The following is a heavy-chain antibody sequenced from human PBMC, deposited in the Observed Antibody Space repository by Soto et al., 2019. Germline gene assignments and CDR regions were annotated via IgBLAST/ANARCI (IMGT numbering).Heavy chain of an antibody. D-gene: IGHD5-12*01. J-gene: IGHJ4*02. CDR2: IYPSGST. Sequence: SETLSLTCTVSGGSISGHSWIWIRQPAGRGLEWIGHIYPSGSTSYNPSLRSRVTMSLDTSKNQIFLNLTSVTAADTAVFYRVRGRSYSVYDFWGPGTLVTVSS. CDR1: GGSISGHS. CDR3: VRGRSYSVYDF. V-gene: IGHV4-4*07.